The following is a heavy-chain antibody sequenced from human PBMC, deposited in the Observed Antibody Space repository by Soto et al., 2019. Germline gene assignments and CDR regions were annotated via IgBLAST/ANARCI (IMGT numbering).Heavy chain of an antibody. CDR2: ISLYSDGT. V-gene: IGHV1-18*01. CDR3: ARVVPGAEAWFGP. D-gene: IGHD2-2*01. Sequence: QVQLVQSGGEVKRHGASVKVSCKTSGYTFSNYGITWVRQAPGQPLEWLGWISLYSDGTNYAQKFQGRVSMTTDTSTTTAYMKLRSLRSDDTAVYYCARVVPGAEAWFGPWGQGTRVTVSS. J-gene: IGHJ5*02. CDR1: GYTFSNYG.